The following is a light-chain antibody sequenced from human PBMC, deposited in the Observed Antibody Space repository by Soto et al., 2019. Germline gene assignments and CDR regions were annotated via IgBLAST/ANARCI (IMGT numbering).Light chain of an antibody. CDR2: AAS. CDR3: QESYSTPTWT. Sequence: DIQLTQSPSSLSAFVGDRVTITCRASQNINKYLNWYQQKPGRGPTLLIYAASSLQSGVPSRFSGSGSGTDFTLTISSLQPEDFATYYCQESYSTPTWTFGRGTKVEVK. J-gene: IGKJ1*01. V-gene: IGKV1-39*01. CDR1: QNINKY.